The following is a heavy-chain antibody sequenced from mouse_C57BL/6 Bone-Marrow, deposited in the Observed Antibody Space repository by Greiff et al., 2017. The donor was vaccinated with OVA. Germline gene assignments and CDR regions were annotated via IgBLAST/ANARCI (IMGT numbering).Heavy chain of an antibody. J-gene: IGHJ3*01. CDR3: TRTYYGSLFAY. Sequence: EVKLQESGGGLVQPGGSMKLSCAASGFTFSDAWMDWVRQSPEKGLEWVAEIRNKANNNATYYAESVKGRFTISRDDSKSSVYLQMNSLRAEDTGIYYCTRTYYGSLFAYWGQGTLVTVSA. D-gene: IGHD1-1*01. CDR2: IRNKANNNAT. V-gene: IGHV6-6*01. CDR1: GFTFSDAW.